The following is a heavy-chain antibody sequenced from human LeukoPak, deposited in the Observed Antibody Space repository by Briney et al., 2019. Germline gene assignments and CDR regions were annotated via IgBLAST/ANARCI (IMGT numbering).Heavy chain of an antibody. D-gene: IGHD5-12*01. CDR2: IYPGDSDT. CDR1: GYSFTSYW. J-gene: IGHJ5*02. Sequence: PGESLKISCKGSGYSFTSYWIGWVRQMPGKGLEWMGIIYPGDSDTRYSPSFQGQVTISADKSISTAYLQWSSLKASGTAMYYCARQGQWLLNWFDPWGQGTLVTVSS. V-gene: IGHV5-51*01. CDR3: ARQGQWLLNWFDP.